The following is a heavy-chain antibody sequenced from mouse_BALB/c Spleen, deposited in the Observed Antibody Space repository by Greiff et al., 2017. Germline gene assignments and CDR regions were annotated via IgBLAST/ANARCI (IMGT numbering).Heavy chain of an antibody. CDR2: ISNLAYSI. V-gene: IGHV5-15*02. D-gene: IGHD2-10*02. CDR3: ARRYGNPPYFGY. J-gene: IGHJ2*01. CDR1: GFTFSDYG. Sequence: EVKLMESGGGLVQPGGSRKLSCAASGFTFSDYGMAWVRQAPGKGPEWVAFISNLAYSIYYADTVTGRFTISRENAKNTLYLEMSSLRSEDTAMYYCARRYGNPPYFGYWGQGTTLTVSS.